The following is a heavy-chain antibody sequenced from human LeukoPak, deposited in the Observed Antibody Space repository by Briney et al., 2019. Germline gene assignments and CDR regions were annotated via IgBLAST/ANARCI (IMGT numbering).Heavy chain of an antibody. CDR3: ARHTSGWHDAFDI. CDR2: IYYSGST. Sequence: SETLSLTCTVSGGSISSSSYYWGWIRQPPGKGLEWIGSIYYSGSTYYSPSLKSRVTISVDTSKSQFSLRLSSVTAADTAVYYCARHTSGWHDAFDIWGQGTMVTVSS. D-gene: IGHD6-19*01. CDR1: GGSISSSSYY. V-gene: IGHV4-39*01. J-gene: IGHJ3*02.